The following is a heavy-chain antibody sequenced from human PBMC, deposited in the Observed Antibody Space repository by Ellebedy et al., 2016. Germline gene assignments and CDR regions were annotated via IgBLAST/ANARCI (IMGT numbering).Heavy chain of an antibody. CDR3: RQGHYFDQ. CDR1: GFIFGNAW. Sequence: GGSLRLSXAASGFIFGNAWMNWIRQAPGKGLEWVATISAGGDNTFFADSVKGRFTISRDNSKNTLYLQMNNLRVEDTALYYCRQGHYFDQWGQGALVTVSS. J-gene: IGHJ4*02. CDR2: ISAGGDNT. V-gene: IGHV3-23*01.